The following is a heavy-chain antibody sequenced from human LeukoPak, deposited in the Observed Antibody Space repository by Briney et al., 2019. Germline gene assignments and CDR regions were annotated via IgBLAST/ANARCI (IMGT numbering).Heavy chain of an antibody. D-gene: IGHD3-10*01. CDR3: AKEQTYYYGSGSYLEYFQH. Sequence: QSGGSLRLSCAASGFTFSSYAMSWVRQAPGKGLEWVSAISGSGGSTYYADSVKGRFTISRDNSKNTLYLQMNSLRAEDTAVYYCAKEQTYYYGSGSYLEYFQHWGQGTLVTVSS. J-gene: IGHJ1*01. CDR1: GFTFSSYA. CDR2: ISGSGGST. V-gene: IGHV3-23*01.